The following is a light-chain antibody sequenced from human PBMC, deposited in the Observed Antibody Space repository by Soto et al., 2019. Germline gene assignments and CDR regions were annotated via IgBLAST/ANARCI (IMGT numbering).Light chain of an antibody. CDR1: QSINNRY. CDR3: QQFGSSPGLT. V-gene: IGKV3-20*01. J-gene: IGKJ3*01. Sequence: EIVLTQSPGTLSLSPGERATLSCRASQSINNRYLAWYQQKPGQAPRLLIYAASSRATGIPDRFSGSESGTDFTLTISRLEPEDFAVYYCQQFGSSPGLTFGTGTKVDIK. CDR2: AAS.